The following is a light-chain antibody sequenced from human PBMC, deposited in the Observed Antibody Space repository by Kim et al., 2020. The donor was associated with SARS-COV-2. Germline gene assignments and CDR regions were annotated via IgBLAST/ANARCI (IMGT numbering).Light chain of an antibody. J-gene: IGLJ3*02. CDR1: NNDVGSHDL. V-gene: IGLV2-23*01. Sequence: QSALTQPASVSGSPGQSITISCSGTNNDVGSHDLVSWYQHHPGTAPKLVIYGDSQRPSGVSSRFSGSKSGNTASLTISGLQPEDEADYYCCSYANGGAWVFGGGTQLTVL. CDR3: CSYANGGAWV. CDR2: GDS.